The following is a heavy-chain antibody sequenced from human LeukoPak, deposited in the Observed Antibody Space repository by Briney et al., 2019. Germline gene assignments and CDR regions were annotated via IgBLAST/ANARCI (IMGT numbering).Heavy chain of an antibody. CDR2: VHYSGST. D-gene: IGHD2-2*01. Sequence: PSETLSLTCTVSGGAISRSGYYWGWIRQSPGKGLEWIGSVHYSGSTHYNPSLKSRVTISGDTSKNQFSLKLSSVTAADTAMHYCVQYHLYHFDYWGQGTLVTVSS. CDR1: GGAISRSGYY. CDR3: VQYHLYHFDY. J-gene: IGHJ4*02. V-gene: IGHV4-39*01.